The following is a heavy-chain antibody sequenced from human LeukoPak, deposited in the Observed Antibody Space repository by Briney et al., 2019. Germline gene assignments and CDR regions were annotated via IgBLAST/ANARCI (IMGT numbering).Heavy chain of an antibody. CDR2: ISGSSSRI. CDR3: ARAPPDYGGYTNDY. V-gene: IGHV3-48*01. Sequence: PSETLSLTCAVSGDSISSDNNWNWVRQAPGKGLEWVSYISGSSSRIYYADSVKGRFTISRDNAKTSLYLQMNSLRAEDTAVYYCARAPPDYGGYTNDYWGQGTLVTVSS. CDR1: GDSISSDN. J-gene: IGHJ4*02. D-gene: IGHD4-23*01.